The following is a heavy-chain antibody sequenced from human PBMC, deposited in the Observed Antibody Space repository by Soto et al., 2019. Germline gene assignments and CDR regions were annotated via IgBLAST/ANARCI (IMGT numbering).Heavy chain of an antibody. J-gene: IGHJ4*02. D-gene: IGHD3-22*01. CDR1: GGSISSSSYY. CDR2: IYYSGST. Sequence: PSETLSLTCTVSGGSISSSSYYWGWIRQPPGKGLEWIGSIYYSGSTYYNPSLKSRVTISVDTSKNQFSLKLSSVTAADTAVYYCASPWADSSGYRFDYWGRGTLVTVSS. V-gene: IGHV4-39*01. CDR3: ASPWADSSGYRFDY.